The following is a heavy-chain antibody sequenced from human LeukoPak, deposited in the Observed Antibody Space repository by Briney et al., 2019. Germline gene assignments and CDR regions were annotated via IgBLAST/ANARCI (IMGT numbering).Heavy chain of an antibody. V-gene: IGHV3-7*05. CDR1: GFTFSSYW. J-gene: IGHJ4*02. CDR3: ARDQRYCSSSSCPWEPFDY. D-gene: IGHD2-2*01. CDR2: IKQDGSEK. Sequence: GGSLKLSCAASGFTFSSYWMSWVRQAPGKGLEWVANIKQDGSEKYYVDSVKGRFTISRDNAKNSLYLQMNSLRAEDTAVYYCARDQRYCSSSSCPWEPFDYWGQGTLVTVSS.